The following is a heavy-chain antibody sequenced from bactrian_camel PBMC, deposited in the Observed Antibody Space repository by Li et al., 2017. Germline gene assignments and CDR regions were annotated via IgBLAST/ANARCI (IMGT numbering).Heavy chain of an antibody. V-gene: IGHV3S10*01. CDR3: TIFDY. CDR2: LYTDGIT. CDR1: GFTFGDFY. Sequence: VQLVESGGGLVRPGGSLRLSCAASGFTFGDFYMSWVRLAPGKGLEWVSNLYTDGITHYADSVKGRFAISRDNAKNTTYLLMNSLKSEDTARYYCTIFDYWGQGTQVTVS. J-gene: IGHJ4*01.